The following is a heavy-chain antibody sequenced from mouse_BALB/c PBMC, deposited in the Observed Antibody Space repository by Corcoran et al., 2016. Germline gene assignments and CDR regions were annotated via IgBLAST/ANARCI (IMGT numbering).Heavy chain of an antibody. J-gene: IGHJ4*01. CDR1: GYSFTDYN. CDR3: ARNYDGYGGLLMDD. CDR2: IDPYNGGT. D-gene: IGHD1-2*01. Sequence: EIQLQQSGPELVKPGASVKVSCKASGYSFTDYNMYWVKQSHGKSLEWIGYIDPYNGGTSYNQKFKGKATLTVDKSASTAFMHLNSLTSEDSSVYYCARNYDGYGGLLMDDWGQGTSVTVSS. V-gene: IGHV1S135*01.